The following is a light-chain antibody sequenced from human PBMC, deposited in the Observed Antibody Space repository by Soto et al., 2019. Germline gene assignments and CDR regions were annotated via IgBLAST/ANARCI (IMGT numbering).Light chain of an antibody. J-gene: IGLJ3*02. V-gene: IGLV2-14*01. CDR1: SNDVGSYNY. CDR2: DVS. CDR3: NSFTTINTLV. Sequence: QSALTQPASVSASPGQSITISCTGTSNDVGSYNYVSWYQQHPGKAPKLMIYDVSNRPSGVSNRFSGSKSGNTASLTISGLQAEDDADYYCNSFTTINTLVFGGGTKLTVL.